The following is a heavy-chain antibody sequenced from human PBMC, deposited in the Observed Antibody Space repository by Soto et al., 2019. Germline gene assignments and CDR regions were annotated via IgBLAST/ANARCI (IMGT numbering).Heavy chain of an antibody. Sequence: SGPTLVNPTQTLTLTCTFSGFSLSSKGMRVSWIRRPPGKALEWLARIDWDDDKFYSPSLRTRLAISKGTSKNQVVLTMTNVDPMDTATYYCARSPGGFTVATYFFDYWGQGTLVTVSS. V-gene: IGHV2-70*04. J-gene: IGHJ4*02. CDR2: IDWDDDK. D-gene: IGHD3-16*01. CDR3: ARSPGGFTVATYFFDY. CDR1: GFSLSSKGMR.